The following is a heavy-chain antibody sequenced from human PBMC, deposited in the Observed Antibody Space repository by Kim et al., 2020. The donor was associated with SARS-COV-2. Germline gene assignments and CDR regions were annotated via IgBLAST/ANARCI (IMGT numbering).Heavy chain of an antibody. CDR1: GFTFSSYS. D-gene: IGHD2-2*02. Sequence: GGSLRLSCAASGFTFSSYSMNWVRQAPGKGLEWVSSISSSSSYIYYADSVKGRFTISRDNAKNSLYLQMNSLRAEDTAVYYCARDPRAEVAAILNWFDPWGQGTLVTVSS. J-gene: IGHJ5*02. V-gene: IGHV3-21*01. CDR2: ISSSSSYI. CDR3: ARDPRAEVAAILNWFDP.